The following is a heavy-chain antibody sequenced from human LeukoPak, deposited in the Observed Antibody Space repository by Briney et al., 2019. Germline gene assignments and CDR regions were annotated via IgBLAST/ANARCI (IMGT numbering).Heavy chain of an antibody. Sequence: PSETLSLTCTVSGGSISSYYWSWIRQPPGKGLEWIGYIYYSGSTNYNPSLKSRVTISVDTSKNQFSLNLKSVTAADTAVYYCARGKGYFDYWGQGTLVPSPQ. CDR2: IYYSGST. J-gene: IGHJ4*02. V-gene: IGHV4-59*01. CDR3: ARGKGYFDY. CDR1: GGSISSYY.